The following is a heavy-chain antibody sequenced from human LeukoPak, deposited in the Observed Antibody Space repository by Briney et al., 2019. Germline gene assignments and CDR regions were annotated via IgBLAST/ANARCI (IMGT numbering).Heavy chain of an antibody. V-gene: IGHV3-23*01. J-gene: IGHJ4*02. CDR3: ARVPERGRGYFDY. CDR2: ISGSGGST. Sequence: GGSLRLSCAASGFTFSTYAMNWVRQASGKGLEWVSTISGSGGSTYYADSVKGRFTISRDNAKNSLYLQMNSLRAEDTAVYYCARVPERGRGYFDYWGQGTLVTVSS. D-gene: IGHD1-14*01. CDR1: GFTFSTYA.